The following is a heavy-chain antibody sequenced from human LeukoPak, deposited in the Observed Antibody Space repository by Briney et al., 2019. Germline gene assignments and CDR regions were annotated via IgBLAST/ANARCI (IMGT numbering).Heavy chain of an antibody. CDR2: IYHSGST. CDR1: GGSISSGGYS. Sequence: SQTLSLTCAVSGGSISSGGYSWSWIRQPPGKGLEWIGYIYHSGSTYYNPSLKSRVTISVDRSKNQFSLRLSSVTAADTAVYYCASSDFWSGYHFDYWGQGTLVTVSS. J-gene: IGHJ4*02. D-gene: IGHD3-3*01. CDR3: ASSDFWSGYHFDY. V-gene: IGHV4-30-2*01.